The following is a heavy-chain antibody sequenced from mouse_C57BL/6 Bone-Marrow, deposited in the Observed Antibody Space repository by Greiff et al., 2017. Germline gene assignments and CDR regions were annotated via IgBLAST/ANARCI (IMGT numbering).Heavy chain of an antibody. CDR2: INYDGSST. CDR1: GFTFSDYY. J-gene: IGHJ1*03. CDR3: ARAAFDV. V-gene: IGHV5-16*01. Sequence: EVQLQPSEGGLVQPGSSMKLSCTASGFTFSDYYMAWVRQVPEKGLEWVANINYDGSSTYYLDSLKSRFIISRDTAKNILYLQMSSLKSEDTATYYCARAAFDVWGTGTTVTVSS.